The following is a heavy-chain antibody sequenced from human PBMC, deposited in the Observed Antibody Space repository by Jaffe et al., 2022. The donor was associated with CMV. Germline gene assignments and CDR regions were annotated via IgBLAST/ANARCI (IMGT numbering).Heavy chain of an antibody. CDR1: GLPFNNAW. CDR3: ATAPGYYNSAPFDY. CDR2: IKSNSDGGTT. Sequence: EVQLVESGGGLVKPGESLRLSCAVSGLPFNNAWMSWVRQAPGKGLEWVGLIKSNSDGGTTDHAAPVKGRFTVSRDDSKNTLYLQMNSLKTEDTAVYYCATAPGYYNSAPFDYWGQGTLVTVSS. V-gene: IGHV3-15*01. D-gene: IGHD3-10*01. J-gene: IGHJ4*02.